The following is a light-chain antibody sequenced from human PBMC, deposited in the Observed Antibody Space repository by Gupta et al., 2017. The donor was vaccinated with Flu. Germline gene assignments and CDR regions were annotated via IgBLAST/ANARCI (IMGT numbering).Light chain of an antibody. CDR1: RNRTSRC. Sequence: RATLSCGTSRNRTSRCMAWYQQKSGKAPRVLIYRASNRATGIPERFTGSGSGTNFTLTITSLEPEDFAVYHCQQDDGYPLTFGRGTKVEIK. CDR2: RAS. J-gene: IGKJ4*01. V-gene: IGKV3D-7*01. CDR3: QQDDGYPLT.